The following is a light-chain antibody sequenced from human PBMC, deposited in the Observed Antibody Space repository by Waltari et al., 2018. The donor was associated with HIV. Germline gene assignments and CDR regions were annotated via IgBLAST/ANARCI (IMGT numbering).Light chain of an antibody. V-gene: IGLV3-10*01. CDR1: ALPKRY. CDR2: KDN. CDR3: YSTDNNGDRGV. Sequence: SYELTQPPSVSVSPGQTARITCSGDALPKRYSYWYQQKSGQAPVLVIYKDNKRPSGITERFSGSSSGTMATLTISGAQVEDDADYYCYSTDNNGDRGVFGGGTKVSVL. J-gene: IGLJ2*01.